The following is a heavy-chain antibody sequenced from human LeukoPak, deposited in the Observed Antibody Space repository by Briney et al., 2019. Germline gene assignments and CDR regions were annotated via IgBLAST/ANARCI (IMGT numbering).Heavy chain of an antibody. CDR3: TRLPSYSEAAPLTYFDY. CDR1: GLTFSGYA. CDR2: IRSKANSYAT. Sequence: PGGSLRLSCAASGLTFSGYAMHWVRQASGKGLEWVGRIRSKANSYATAYAASVKGRFTISRDDSKNTAYLQMNSLKTEDTAVYYCTRLPSYSEAAPLTYFDYWGQGTLVTVSS. J-gene: IGHJ4*02. V-gene: IGHV3-73*01. D-gene: IGHD6-6*01.